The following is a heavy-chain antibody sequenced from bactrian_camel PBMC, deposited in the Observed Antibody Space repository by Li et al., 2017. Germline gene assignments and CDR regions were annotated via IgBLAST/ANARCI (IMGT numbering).Heavy chain of an antibody. V-gene: IGHV3S9*01. J-gene: IGHJ4*01. CDR2: IYSGNGRT. CDR3: VCQITGVWVLSD. CDR1: GFTFSSYA. D-gene: IGHD5*01. Sequence: HVQLVESGGGLVQPGGSLRLSCAASGFTFSSYAMRWARQAPGKGLEWVCSIYSGNGRTYYPDSVKGRFAISRDNAKNTVYLQMNSPKPEDTAVYYCVCQITGVWVLSDWGQGTQVTVS.